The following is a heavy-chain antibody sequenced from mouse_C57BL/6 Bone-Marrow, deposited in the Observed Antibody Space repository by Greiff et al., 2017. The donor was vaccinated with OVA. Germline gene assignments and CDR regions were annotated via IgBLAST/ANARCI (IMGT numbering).Heavy chain of an antibody. Sequence: VQLQQSGAELVKPGASVKLSCTASGFNIKDYYMHWVKQRTEQGLEWIGRINPEDGETNYAPKFTGKATITADTSSNTAYLQLSSLTSADTAVYYCATTTVGWYFDVWGTGTTVTVSS. J-gene: IGHJ1*03. CDR3: ATTTVGWYFDV. CDR1: GFNIKDYY. CDR2: INPEDGET. D-gene: IGHD1-1*01. V-gene: IGHV14-2*01.